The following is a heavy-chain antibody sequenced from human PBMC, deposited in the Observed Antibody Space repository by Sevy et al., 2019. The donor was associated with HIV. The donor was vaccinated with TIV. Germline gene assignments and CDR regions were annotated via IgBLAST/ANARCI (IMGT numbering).Heavy chain of an antibody. CDR1: GFTFSNAW. CDR3: TTAEEGSSWYLFDY. Sequence: GGSLRLSCAASGFTFSNAWMSWVRQAPGKGLEWVGRIKSKTDGGTTDYAAPVKGRFTISRDDSKNTLYLQMNGLKTEDTAVYYCTTAEEGSSWYLFDYWGQGTLVTVSS. CDR2: IKSKTDGGTT. J-gene: IGHJ4*02. V-gene: IGHV3-15*01. D-gene: IGHD6-13*01.